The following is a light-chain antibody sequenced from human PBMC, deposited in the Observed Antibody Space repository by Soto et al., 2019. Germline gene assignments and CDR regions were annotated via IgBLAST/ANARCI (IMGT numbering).Light chain of an antibody. Sequence: DIQMTQSPSTLSASVGDRVTITCRASQSISNWLAWYQQKPGKAPKLLIYDASSLESGVPSRFSGSGYGTEFTLTIRSLQPDDFATYYCQQYNSYPRTFGQGTKVEVK. J-gene: IGKJ1*01. CDR3: QQYNSYPRT. V-gene: IGKV1-5*01. CDR2: DAS. CDR1: QSISNW.